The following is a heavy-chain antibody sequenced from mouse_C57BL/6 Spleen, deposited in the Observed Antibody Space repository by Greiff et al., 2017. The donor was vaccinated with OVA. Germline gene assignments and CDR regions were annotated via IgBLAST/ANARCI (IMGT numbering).Heavy chain of an antibody. CDR1: GYTFTSYW. CDR3: ARGYSKTLYAMDY. V-gene: IGHV1-55*01. J-gene: IGHJ4*01. Sequence: VKLQQPGAELVKPGASVKMSCKASGYTFTSYWITWVKQRPGQGLEWIGDIYPGSGSTNYNEKFKSKATLTVDTSSSTAYMQLSSLTSEDSAVYYCARGYSKTLYAMDYWGQGTSVTVSS. D-gene: IGHD2-5*01. CDR2: IYPGSGST.